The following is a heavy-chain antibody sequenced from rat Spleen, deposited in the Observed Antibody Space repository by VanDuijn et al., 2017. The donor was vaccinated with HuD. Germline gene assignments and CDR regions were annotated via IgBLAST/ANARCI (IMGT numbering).Heavy chain of an antibody. J-gene: IGHJ3*01. CDR2: ISPSGGGT. D-gene: IGHD4-3*01. Sequence: EVQLVESDGGLVQPGRSLQLSCAASGFSFNNYDMAWVRQTPTKGLEWVASISPSGGGTYYRDSVKGRFTVSRDNARGTQYLQMDSLRSEDTGTYYCARQDTSGYSNWFTYWGQGTLVTVSS. CDR1: GFSFNNYD. CDR3: ARQDTSGYSNWFTY. V-gene: IGHV5S13*01.